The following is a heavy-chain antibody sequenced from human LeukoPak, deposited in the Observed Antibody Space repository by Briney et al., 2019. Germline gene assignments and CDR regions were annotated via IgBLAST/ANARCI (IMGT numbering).Heavy chain of an antibody. Sequence: SLRLSCAASGFTFDDYAMHWVRQGPGKGLEWVSGISWNSGSIGYADSVKGRFTISRDNSKNTLYLQMNSLRAEDTAVYYCARRAGAYSHPYDYWGQGTLVTVSS. J-gene: IGHJ4*02. CDR2: ISWNSGSI. CDR1: GFTFDDYA. CDR3: ARRAGAYSHPYDY. D-gene: IGHD4/OR15-4a*01. V-gene: IGHV3-9*01.